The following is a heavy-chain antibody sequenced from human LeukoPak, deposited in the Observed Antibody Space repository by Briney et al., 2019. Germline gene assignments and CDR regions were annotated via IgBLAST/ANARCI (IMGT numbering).Heavy chain of an antibody. V-gene: IGHV3-48*01. D-gene: IGHD2-8*01. CDR1: GFTFSSYS. J-gene: IGHJ6*03. CDR2: ISSASNTI. Sequence: GESLRLSCAASGFTFSSYSMNWVRQAPGKGLEWVSYISSASNTIYYADSVKGRFTISRDNAKNSLYLQMNSLRAEDTAVYYCARVGDGEWGHYMDVWGKGTTVTVSS. CDR3: ARVGDGEWGHYMDV.